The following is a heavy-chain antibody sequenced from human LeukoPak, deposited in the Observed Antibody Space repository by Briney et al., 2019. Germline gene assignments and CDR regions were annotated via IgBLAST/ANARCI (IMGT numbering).Heavy chain of an antibody. CDR1: GFTFSSDS. D-gene: IGHD6-13*01. CDR3: ARDQGIAAPNHPYYGMDV. Sequence: GGSLRLSCAASGFTFSSDSMNWVRQAPGKGLEWVSSISSSSSYIYYADSVKGRFTISRDNAKNSLYLQMNSLRAEDTAVYYCARDQGIAAPNHPYYGMDVWGQGTTVTVSS. CDR2: ISSSSSYI. J-gene: IGHJ6*02. V-gene: IGHV3-21*01.